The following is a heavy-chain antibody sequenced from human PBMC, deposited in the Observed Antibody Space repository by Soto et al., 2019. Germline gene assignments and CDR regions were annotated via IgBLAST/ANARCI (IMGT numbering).Heavy chain of an antibody. Sequence: QVQLVESGGGVVQPGRSLRLSCAASGFTFSSYGMHWVRQAPGKGLEWVAGISYDGSNKYYADSVKGRFTISRDNSKNTLYLQMNRLSAEDAAVYYCAKDGRGDSGGGGVGGYYFDYWGQGTLVTVSS. CDR3: AKDGRGDSGGGGVGGYYFDY. D-gene: IGHD2-15*01. J-gene: IGHJ4*02. CDR2: ISYDGSNK. CDR1: GFTFSSYG. V-gene: IGHV3-30*18.